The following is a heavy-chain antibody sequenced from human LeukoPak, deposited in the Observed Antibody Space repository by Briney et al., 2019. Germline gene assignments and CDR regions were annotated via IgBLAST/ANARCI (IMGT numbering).Heavy chain of an antibody. CDR2: ITPIFGTA. J-gene: IGHJ1*01. D-gene: IGHD1-26*01. CDR3: ARDPLSSVGATIGHFQH. Sequence: SVKVSCKASGGTFSSYAISWVRQAPGQGLEWMGRITPIFGTANYAQKFQGRVTITTDESTSTAYMELSSLRSEDTAVYYCARDPLSSVGATIGHFQHWGQGTLVTVSS. CDR1: GGTFSSYA. V-gene: IGHV1-69*05.